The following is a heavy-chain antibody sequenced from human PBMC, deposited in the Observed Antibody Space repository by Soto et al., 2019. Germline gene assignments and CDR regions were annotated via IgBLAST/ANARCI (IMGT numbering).Heavy chain of an antibody. V-gene: IGHV4-59*01. J-gene: IGHJ6*02. D-gene: IGHD3-10*01. CDR2: IYYSGST. CDR3: ARDRGLLWFGEPMGNIWYYYYGMDV. Sequence: QVQLQESGPGLVKPSETLSLTCTVSGGSISSYYWSWIRQPPGKGLEWIGYIYYSGSTNYNPSLKRRFPISVAPSKNQFSLTLSSVTAADTAVYYCARDRGLLWFGEPMGNIWYYYYGMDVWGQGTTVTVSS. CDR1: GGSISSYY.